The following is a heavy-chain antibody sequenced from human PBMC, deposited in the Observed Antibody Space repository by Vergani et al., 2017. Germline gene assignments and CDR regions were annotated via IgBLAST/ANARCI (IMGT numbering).Heavy chain of an antibody. Sequence: QVQLVQSGAEVKKPGASVKVSCKASGYTFTGYYMHWVRQAPGQGLEWMGWINPNSGGTNYAQKFQGRVTMTRDTSISTAYMELSRLRSDDTAVYYCARTSSGYYYRYYYYGMDVWGQGTTVTVSS. V-gene: IGHV1-2*02. CDR1: GYTFTGYY. J-gene: IGHJ6*02. CDR2: INPNSGGT. D-gene: IGHD3-22*01. CDR3: ARTSSGYYYRYYYYGMDV.